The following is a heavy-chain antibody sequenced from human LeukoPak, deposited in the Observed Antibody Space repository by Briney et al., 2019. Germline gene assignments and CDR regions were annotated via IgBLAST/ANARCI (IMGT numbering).Heavy chain of an antibody. D-gene: IGHD4-17*01. Sequence: PGGSLRLSCAASGFTFSSYVMHCVRQAPGKGLEWVAFIRYEGSNKYYADSVKGRFTLSRDKSMNTLYLQMNSLRAYDTAVYYCASAKRRYGDYAHLLPEHWVQGTLVTVAS. V-gene: IGHV3-30*02. J-gene: IGHJ1*01. CDR3: ASAKRRYGDYAHLLPEH. CDR2: IRYEGSNK. CDR1: GFTFSSYV.